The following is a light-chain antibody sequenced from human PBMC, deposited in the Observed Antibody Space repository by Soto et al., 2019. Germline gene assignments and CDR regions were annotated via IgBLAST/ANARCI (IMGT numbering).Light chain of an antibody. CDR3: QQYGTSPFT. CDR1: QTVNNNY. V-gene: IGKV3-20*01. Sequence: EIVLTQSPGTLSLSPGERATLSCRASQTVNNNYLTWYQQTPGQAPRLLIYGASSRATGIPDKFSGSGSGTDFTLTIRRLEPEDFAVYYCQQYGTSPFTFGPGTKVDIK. J-gene: IGKJ3*01. CDR2: GAS.